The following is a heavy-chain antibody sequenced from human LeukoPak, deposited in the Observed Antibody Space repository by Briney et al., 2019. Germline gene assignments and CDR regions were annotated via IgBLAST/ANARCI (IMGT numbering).Heavy chain of an antibody. CDR2: IYSGGST. CDR1: GFTXXSXA. Sequence: SLRLSXXXXGFTXXSXAMSWVRQAPGKGLEWVSVIYSGGSTYYSDSVKGRFTISRHNSKNTLYLQMNSLRAEDTAVYYCAREGPGLDYWGQGTLVTVSS. V-gene: IGHV3-53*04. CDR3: AREGPGLDY. D-gene: IGHD1-1*01. J-gene: IGHJ4*02.